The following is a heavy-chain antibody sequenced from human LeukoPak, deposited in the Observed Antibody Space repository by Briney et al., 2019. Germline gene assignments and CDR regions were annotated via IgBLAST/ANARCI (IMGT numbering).Heavy chain of an antibody. D-gene: IGHD3/OR15-3a*01. CDR1: GFSFSDYY. CDR2: ISGDSVDK. V-gene: IGHV3-11*06. CDR3: ARDVDFSFDY. Sequence: GGSLRLSCVGSGFSFSDYYMSWIRQAPGKGLEWVSYISGDSVDKYYVDSVRGRFTISRDNAEDSVYLQMNSLRVEDTAVYYCARDVDFSFDYWGQGTLVTVSS. J-gene: IGHJ4*02.